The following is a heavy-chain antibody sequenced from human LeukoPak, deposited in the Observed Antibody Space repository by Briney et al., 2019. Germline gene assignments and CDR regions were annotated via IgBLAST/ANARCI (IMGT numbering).Heavy chain of an antibody. J-gene: IGHJ6*04. V-gene: IGHV3-48*03. CDR1: GFTFSSYE. Sequence: GGSLRLSCAASGFTFSSYEMNWVRQAPGKGLEWVSYISSGSTIYYADSVKGRFTISRDNAKNSLYLQMNSLRVEDTAVYYCAELGITMIGGVWGKGTTVTISS. CDR3: AELGITMIGGV. CDR2: ISSGSTI. D-gene: IGHD3-10*02.